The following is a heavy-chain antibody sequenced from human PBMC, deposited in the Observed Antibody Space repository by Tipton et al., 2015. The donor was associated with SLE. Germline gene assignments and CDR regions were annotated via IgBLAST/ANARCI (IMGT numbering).Heavy chain of an antibody. Sequence: SLRLSCAASGFTFTGYLMSWVRQAPGKGLEWVAKIKQDESEKSYVGSVMGRFTISKDNAKNSLYLQMNSLRVEDTAVYYCARGRTLDYWGQGTLVTVSS. CDR2: IKQDESEK. D-gene: IGHD3/OR15-3a*01. V-gene: IGHV3-7*01. CDR1: GFTFTGYL. J-gene: IGHJ4*02. CDR3: ARGRTLDY.